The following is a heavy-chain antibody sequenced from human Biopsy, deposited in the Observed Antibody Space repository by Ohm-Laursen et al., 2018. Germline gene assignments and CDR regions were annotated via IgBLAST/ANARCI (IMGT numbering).Heavy chain of an antibody. CDR1: GGTFSNYG. J-gene: IGHJ1*01. CDR2: NIPILGTG. V-gene: IGHV1-69*06. D-gene: IGHD3-9*01. CDR3: ATKLTGYFHH. Sequence: SVKVSCKAPGGTFSNYGVNWVQQAPGQGLEWLGGNIPILGTGNYAQKFQDRVTVAADTSTSTATMELRSLRSDDTAVYYCATKLTGYFHHWGQGALVIVSS.